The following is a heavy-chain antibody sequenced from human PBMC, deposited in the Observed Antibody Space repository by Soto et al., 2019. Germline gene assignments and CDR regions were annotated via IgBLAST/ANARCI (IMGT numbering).Heavy chain of an antibody. CDR2: ISGSGGCT. CDR3: AKGDSDRVFRELLVGGYFEL. V-gene: IGHV3-23*01. J-gene: IGHJ2*01. CDR1: GFTFSSYA. Sequence: EVQLLESGGGLVQPGGSLRLSCAASGFTFSSYAMSWVRQAPGKGLEWVSAISGSGGCTYYADSVKGRFTISRDNSKNTLYLQIGSLRAEDTAVYYCAKGDSDRVFRELLVGGYFELSGRGGLVTVTT. D-gene: IGHD1-26*01.